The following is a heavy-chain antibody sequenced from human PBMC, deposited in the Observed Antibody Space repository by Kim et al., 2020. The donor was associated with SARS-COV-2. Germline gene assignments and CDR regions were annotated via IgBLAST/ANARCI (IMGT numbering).Heavy chain of an antibody. V-gene: IGHV4-31*03. D-gene: IGHD2-21*01. J-gene: IGHJ6*02. Sequence: SETLSLTCTVSGGSINSGGDYWNWIRQRPGKGLEWIGYIYYSGTTYYTPSLKSRVTISVDTSKNQFSLNLSSVTAADTAVYYCARGDIVVVIERDYYNGMDVWGQGTTVTVSS. CDR1: GGSINSGGDY. CDR2: IYYSGTT. CDR3: ARGDIVVVIERDYYNGMDV.